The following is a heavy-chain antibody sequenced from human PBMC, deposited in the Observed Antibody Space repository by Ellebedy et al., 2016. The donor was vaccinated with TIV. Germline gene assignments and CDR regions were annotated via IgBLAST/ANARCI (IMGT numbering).Heavy chain of an antibody. CDR1: GFPISNFW. CDR2: TKEDGSER. J-gene: IGHJ4*02. V-gene: IGHV3-7*01. Sequence: PGGSLRLSCAASGFPISNFWMAWVRQAPGKGLQWVGHTKEDGSERYYVDSVRGRFTISRDNTKNSLYLEMNSLRVEDTAVYYCARDRGYDTFDYWGQGILVTVSS. CDR3: ARDRGYDTFDY. D-gene: IGHD5-12*01.